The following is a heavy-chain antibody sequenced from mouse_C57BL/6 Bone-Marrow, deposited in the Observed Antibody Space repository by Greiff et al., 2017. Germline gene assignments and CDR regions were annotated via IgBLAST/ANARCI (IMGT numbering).Heavy chain of an antibody. V-gene: IGHV14-1*01. CDR3: TSPFTTVVASSAY. CDR1: GFNIKDYY. D-gene: IGHD1-1*01. Sequence: EVQLQQSGAELVRPGASVKLSCTASGFNIKDYYMHWVKQRPEQGLEWIGRIDPEDGDTDYAPKFQGKATMTTDTSSNTAYLQLSSLTSEDTAVYYCTSPFTTVVASSAYWGQGTLVTVSA. CDR2: IDPEDGDT. J-gene: IGHJ3*01.